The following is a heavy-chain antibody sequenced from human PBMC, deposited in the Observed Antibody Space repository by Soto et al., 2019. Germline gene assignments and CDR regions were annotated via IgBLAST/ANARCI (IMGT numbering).Heavy chain of an antibody. CDR1: GGYSVNLGYY. J-gene: IGHJ4*02. V-gene: IGHV4-31*02. CDR3: ARSPRYYDSSGYSLGIDF. Sequence: TVAGGYSVNLGYYWSWIRQNPGKGLEWIGYIYYSGSTYYNPSLKSRVTISVDTSKNQFSLKLSSVTAADTAVYYCARSPRYYDSSGYSLGIDFWGQGTLVTVSS. CDR2: IYYSGST. D-gene: IGHD3-22*01.